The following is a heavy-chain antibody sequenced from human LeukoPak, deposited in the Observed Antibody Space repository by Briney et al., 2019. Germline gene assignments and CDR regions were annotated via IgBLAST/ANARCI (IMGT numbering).Heavy chain of an antibody. J-gene: IGHJ5*02. CDR2: TYYR. D-gene: IGHD2-8*01. CDR3: ARAQGVSGMYWFDP. CDR1: GDSVSSNTAA. V-gene: IGHV6-1*01. Sequence: SQTLSLTCAISGDSVSSNTAAWNWIRQSPSRGLEWLGRTYYRYAVAVKSRITINPDTSKNQFSLQLNSVTPDDTAVYYCARAQGVSGMYWFDPWGQGTLVAVSS.